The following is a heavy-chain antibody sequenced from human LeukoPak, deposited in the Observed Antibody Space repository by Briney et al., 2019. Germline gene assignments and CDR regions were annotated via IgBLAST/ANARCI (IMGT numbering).Heavy chain of an antibody. J-gene: IGHJ3*02. CDR2: LSDNGGAYT. CDR1: GFTFTSNA. V-gene: IGHV3-23*01. CDR3: ARKWNGAFDI. D-gene: IGHD1-1*01. Sequence: GGSLRLSCAASGFTFTSNAMTWVRQAPGKGLEWVSDLSDNGGAYTNYVGSVKGRFTISRDNSKNTLYLQMNSLRAEDTAVYYCARKWNGAFDIWDQGTMVTVSS.